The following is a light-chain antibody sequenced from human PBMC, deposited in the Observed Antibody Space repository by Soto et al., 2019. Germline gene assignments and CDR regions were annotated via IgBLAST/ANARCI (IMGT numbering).Light chain of an antibody. Sequence: EIVLTQSPGTLSLSPGERATLSCRASQSVSSSFLAWYQQKPVQAPRLLIYGASSRATGIPDRFSGSGSGKDFTLTISRLEPEDFAVYYCQQYDSSPWTFGQGTKVEIK. CDR1: QSVSSSF. V-gene: IGKV3-20*01. J-gene: IGKJ1*01. CDR3: QQYDSSPWT. CDR2: GAS.